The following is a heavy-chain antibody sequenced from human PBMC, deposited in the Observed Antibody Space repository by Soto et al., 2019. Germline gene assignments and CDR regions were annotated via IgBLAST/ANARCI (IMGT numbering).Heavy chain of an antibody. J-gene: IGHJ3*02. CDR3: ARGRSGGYYDSSGYYRVDAFDI. D-gene: IGHD3-22*01. Sequence: GGSLRLSCAASGFTFSSYAMHWVRQAPGKGLEYVSAISSNGGSTYYANSVKGRFTISRDNSKNTLYLQMGSLRAEDMAVYCCARGRSGGYYDSSGYYRVDAFDIWGQGTMVTVSS. CDR2: ISSNGGST. CDR1: GFTFSSYA. V-gene: IGHV3-64*01.